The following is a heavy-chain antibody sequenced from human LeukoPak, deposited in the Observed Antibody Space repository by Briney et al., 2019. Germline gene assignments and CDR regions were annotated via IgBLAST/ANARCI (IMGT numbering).Heavy chain of an antibody. CDR2: ISSSSSYI. Sequence: PGGSLRLSRAPSGFTSRRYSMNWVRQAPGKGLERVSSISSSSSYIYYADSVKGRFTISRDNAKNSLYLQMNSLRAEDTAVYYCARSILDSIVTRDKMAFDYWGQGTLVTVSS. V-gene: IGHV3-21*01. D-gene: IGHD3-16*02. J-gene: IGHJ4*02. CDR1: GFTSRRYS. CDR3: ARSILDSIVTRDKMAFDY.